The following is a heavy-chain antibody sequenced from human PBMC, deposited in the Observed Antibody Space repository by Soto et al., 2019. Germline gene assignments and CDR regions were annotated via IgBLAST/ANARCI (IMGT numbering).Heavy chain of an antibody. Sequence: GGSLRLSCAASGFTFSSYWMHWVRQAPGKGLVWVSRINGDGSSTNYVDSVKGRFTISRDNDKNTLYLQMNSLRAEDTAVYYCARGARNFYYFDYWGQGALVTVSS. CDR2: INGDGSST. CDR3: ARGARNFYYFDY. V-gene: IGHV3-74*01. CDR1: GFTFSSYW. D-gene: IGHD1-7*01. J-gene: IGHJ4*02.